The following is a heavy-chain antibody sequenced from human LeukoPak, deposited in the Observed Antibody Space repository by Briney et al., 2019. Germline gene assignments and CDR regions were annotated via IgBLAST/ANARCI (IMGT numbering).Heavy chain of an antibody. J-gene: IGHJ4*02. Sequence: ASVKVSCKASGYTFTSYDINWVRQATGQGLEWMGWMNPNSGNTGYAQKFQGRVTMTRNTSISTDYMELSSLRSEDTAVYYCARRLRYFDWLTDPYYFDYWGQGTLVTVSS. CDR1: GYTFTSYD. CDR2: MNPNSGNT. V-gene: IGHV1-8*01. D-gene: IGHD3-9*01. CDR3: ARRLRYFDWLTDPYYFDY.